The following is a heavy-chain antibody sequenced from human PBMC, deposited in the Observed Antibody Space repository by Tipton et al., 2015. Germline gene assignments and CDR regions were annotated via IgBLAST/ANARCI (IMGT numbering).Heavy chain of an antibody. CDR3: AKEFYCSSWFPYYYHGMDV. CDR1: GFNFNSYG. D-gene: IGHD6-13*01. V-gene: IGHV3-33*06. Sequence: SLRLSCAAYGFNFNSYGMHWVRQAPGKGLEWVAVIWYDGSEKYYADSVKGRFTISRDNSKNTLHLQMNSLRSEDTAVYYCAKEFYCSSWFPYYYHGMDVLGQGTTVTVSS. J-gene: IGHJ6*02. CDR2: IWYDGSEK.